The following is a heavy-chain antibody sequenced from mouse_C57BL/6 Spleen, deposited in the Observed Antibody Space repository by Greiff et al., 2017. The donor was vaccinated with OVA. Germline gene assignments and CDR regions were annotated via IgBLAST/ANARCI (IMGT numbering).Heavy chain of an antibody. CDR1: GFSFTSYG. CDR2: IWGDGST. CDR3: AKEGGNYEGDYYAMDY. V-gene: IGHV2-3*01. D-gene: IGHD2-1*01. Sequence: VNLVESGPGLVAPSQSLSITCTVSGFSFTSYGVSWVRQPPGQGLEWLGVIWGDGSTNYHSALISRLSISKDNSKSQVFLKLNSLQTDDTATYYGAKEGGNYEGDYYAMDYWGQGTSVTVSS. J-gene: IGHJ4*01.